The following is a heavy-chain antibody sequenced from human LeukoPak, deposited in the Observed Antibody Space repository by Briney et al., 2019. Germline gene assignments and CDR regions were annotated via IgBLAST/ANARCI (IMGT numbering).Heavy chain of an antibody. Sequence: SQTLSLTCAISGDSFSSNSAAWNWIRQSPSRGLEWLGRTYYRSKWYNDYAVSVKSRITINPDTSKNQFSLQLNSVTPEDTAVYYCARDLRYSGYDLEYYFDYWGQGTLVTVSS. CDR3: ARDLRYSGYDLEYYFDY. D-gene: IGHD5-12*01. CDR1: GDSFSSNSAA. V-gene: IGHV6-1*01. J-gene: IGHJ4*02. CDR2: TYYRSKWYN.